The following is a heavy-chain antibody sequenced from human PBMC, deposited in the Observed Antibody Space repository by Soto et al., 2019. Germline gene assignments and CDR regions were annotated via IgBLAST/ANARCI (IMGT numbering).Heavy chain of an antibody. V-gene: IGHV1-18*04. CDR1: GYTFTSYG. D-gene: IGHD3-3*01. Sequence: ASVKVSCKASGYTFTSYGISWVRQAHGQGLEWMGWISAYNGNTNYAQKLQGRVTMTTDTSTSTAYMELRSLRSDDTAVYYCARDPTYYDFWSGQPYYYGMDVWGQGTTVTVSS. J-gene: IGHJ6*02. CDR2: ISAYNGNT. CDR3: ARDPTYYDFWSGQPYYYGMDV.